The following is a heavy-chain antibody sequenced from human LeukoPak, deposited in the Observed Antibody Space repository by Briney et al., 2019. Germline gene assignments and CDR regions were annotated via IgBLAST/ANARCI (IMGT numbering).Heavy chain of an antibody. CDR2: IIPIFGTA. V-gene: IGHV1-69*05. Sequence: SVKVSCKASGGTFSSYAISWVRQAPGQGLEWIGRIIPIFGTANYAQKFQGRVTITTDESTSTAYMELSSLRSEDTAVYYCARDGRHDYSNLDLDYWGQGTLVTVSS. CDR1: GGTFSSYA. CDR3: ARDGRHDYSNLDLDY. D-gene: IGHD4-11*01. J-gene: IGHJ4*02.